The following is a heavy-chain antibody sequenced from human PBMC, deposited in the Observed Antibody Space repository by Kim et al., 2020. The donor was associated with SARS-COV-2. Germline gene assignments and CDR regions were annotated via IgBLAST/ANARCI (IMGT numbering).Heavy chain of an antibody. Sequence: SVKVSCKASGFTFTSSAMQWVRQARGQRLEWIGWIVVGSGNTNYAQKFQERVTITRDMSTSTAYMELSSLRSEDTAVYYCATQTDNDYYYYGMDVWGQGTTVTVSS. J-gene: IGHJ6*02. V-gene: IGHV1-58*02. CDR1: GFTFTSSA. CDR2: IVVGSGNT. CDR3: ATQTDNDYYYYGMDV.